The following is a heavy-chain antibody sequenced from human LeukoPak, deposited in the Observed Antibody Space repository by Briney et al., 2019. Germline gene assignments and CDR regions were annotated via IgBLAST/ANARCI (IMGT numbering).Heavy chain of an antibody. D-gene: IGHD4-17*01. J-gene: IGHJ4*02. Sequence: SETLSLTCAVYGGSFSGNYWSWLRPPPGQGLEWFGEINNSGSTYYNPSLKSRVTISVDTSKNQFSLKLSSVTAADTAVYYCASGWSTVTTDYFDYWGQGTLVTVSS. CDR3: ASGWSTVTTDYFDY. CDR2: INNSGST. V-gene: IGHV4-34*01. CDR1: GGSFSGNY.